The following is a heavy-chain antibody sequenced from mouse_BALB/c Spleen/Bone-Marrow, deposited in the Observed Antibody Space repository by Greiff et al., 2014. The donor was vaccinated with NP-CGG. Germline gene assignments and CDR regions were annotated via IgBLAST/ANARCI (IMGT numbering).Heavy chain of an antibody. CDR3: ARAITDAMDY. CDR1: GYAFTNYL. CDR2: INSGSGGT. J-gene: IGHJ4*01. D-gene: IGHD2-4*01. V-gene: IGHV1-54*01. Sequence: QVHVKQSGAELVRPGTSVKVSCKGSGYAFTNYLIEWVKQRPGQGLEWIGVINSGSGGTKYNEKFKGEATLTADKSSSTAYMQLSSLTSDDSAVYFCARAITDAMDYWGQGTSVTVSS.